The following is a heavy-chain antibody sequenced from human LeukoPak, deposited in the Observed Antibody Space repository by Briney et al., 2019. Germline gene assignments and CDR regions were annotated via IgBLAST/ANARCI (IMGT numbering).Heavy chain of an antibody. D-gene: IGHD1-26*01. V-gene: IGHV4-59*01. Sequence: NPSETLSLTCTVSGDSISSYYWSWIRQPPGKGLEWIGYIYFSGSINYNPSLKSRVTISVDTSKSQFSLKLSSVSAADTAMYYCARVALGGSYYFDYWGQGTLVTVSS. J-gene: IGHJ4*02. CDR2: IYFSGSI. CDR3: ARVALGGSYYFDY. CDR1: GDSISSYY.